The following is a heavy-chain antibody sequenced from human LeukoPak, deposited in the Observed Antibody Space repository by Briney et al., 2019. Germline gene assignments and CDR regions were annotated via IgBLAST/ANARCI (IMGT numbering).Heavy chain of an antibody. CDR2: INGEDGNT. Sequence: AAVKVSCTTSGYNFPSYTMHWLRQAPGQSTGWMGSINGEDGNTRYSEKFQDRVTFTRNTSASSANMEFSSLRFEDTALYYCARSSSRTYHYWGQGTLVTVSS. CDR3: ARSSSRTYHY. D-gene: IGHD3-16*02. CDR1: GYNFPSYT. J-gene: IGHJ4*02. V-gene: IGHV1-3*01.